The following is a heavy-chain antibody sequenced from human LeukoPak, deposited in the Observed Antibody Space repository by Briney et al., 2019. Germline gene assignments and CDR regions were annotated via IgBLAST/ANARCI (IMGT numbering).Heavy chain of an antibody. V-gene: IGHV4-4*07. D-gene: IGHD3-9*01. Sequence: SETLSLTCTVSGGSISSYWSWIRQPAGKGLEWIGRIYGSGTTTYNPSLKSRVTISVDTSKNQFYLKLSSVTAADTAVYYCARAVGSFDWLPLFDFWGQGALVTVSS. J-gene: IGHJ4*02. CDR2: IYGSGTT. CDR3: ARAVGSFDWLPLFDF. CDR1: GGSISSY.